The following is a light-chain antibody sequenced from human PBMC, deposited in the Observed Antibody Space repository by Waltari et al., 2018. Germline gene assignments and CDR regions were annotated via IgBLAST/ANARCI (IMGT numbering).Light chain of an antibody. V-gene: IGKV3-15*01. J-gene: IGKJ1*01. CDR1: QSISSN. Sequence: EIVMTQSPATLSVSLGKRATLSCRASQSISSNLAWYQQKPGQAPRLLIFGASTRATGIPTRFSGSGSGTEFTLTISSLQSEDFAIYYCQQYNNWLWTFGQGTEVEIK. CDR2: GAS. CDR3: QQYNNWLWT.